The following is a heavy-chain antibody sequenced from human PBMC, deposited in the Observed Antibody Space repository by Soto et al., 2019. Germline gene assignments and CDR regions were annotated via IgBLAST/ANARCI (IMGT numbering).Heavy chain of an antibody. D-gene: IGHD3-22*01. V-gene: IGHV4-31*03. CDR2: IYYSGST. CDR1: GGSISSGGYY. Sequence: SETLSLTCTVSGGSISSGGYYWSWIRQHPGKGLEWIGYIYYSGSTYYNPSLKSRVTISVDTSKNQFSLKLSSVTAADTAVYYCARDSSGSFDYWGQGTLVTVSS. J-gene: IGHJ4*02. CDR3: ARDSSGSFDY.